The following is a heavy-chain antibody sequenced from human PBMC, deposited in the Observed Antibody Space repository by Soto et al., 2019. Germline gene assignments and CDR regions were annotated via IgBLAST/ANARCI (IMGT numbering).Heavy chain of an antibody. CDR2: IYSGGGT. J-gene: IGHJ3*02. D-gene: IGHD6-25*01. CDR1: GLTVSTNY. CDR3: ARGGDTGPRASFDI. V-gene: IGHV3-53*01. Sequence: PGGSLRLSCAASGLTVSTNYMSWVRQTPGKGLEWVSVIYSGGGTHYVDSVKGRFTISRDNSKNTLYLQMNSLRADDTAVYYCARGGDTGPRASFDIWGHGTVVTVSS.